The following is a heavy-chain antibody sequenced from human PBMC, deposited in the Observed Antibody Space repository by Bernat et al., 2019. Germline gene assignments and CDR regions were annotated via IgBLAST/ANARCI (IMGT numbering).Heavy chain of an antibody. CDR1: GFTFSSYG. CDR2: ISYDGSNK. CDR3: AGAPISPATPHFDY. Sequence: QVQLVESGGGVVQPGRSLRLSCAASGFTFSSYGMHWVRQAPGKGLEWVAVISYDGSNKYYADSVKGRFTISRDNSKNTLYLPMNSLRAEDTAVYYCAGAPISPATPHFDYWGQGTLVTVSS. V-gene: IGHV3-30*03. J-gene: IGHJ4*02.